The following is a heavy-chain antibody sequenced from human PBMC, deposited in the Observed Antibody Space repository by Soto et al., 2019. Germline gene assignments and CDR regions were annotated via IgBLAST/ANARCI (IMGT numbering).Heavy chain of an antibody. D-gene: IGHD3-10*01. V-gene: IGHV3-9*01. J-gene: IGHJ5*02. Sequence: EVQLVESGGGLVQPGRSLRLSCAASGFTFDDYAMHWVRQAPGKGLECVSGISWNSGSIGYADSVKGRFTISRDNAKNSLYLQMNSLRAEDTALYYCAKDMRVRGVLLGWFDPWGQGTLVTVSS. CDR3: AKDMRVRGVLLGWFDP. CDR1: GFTFDDYA. CDR2: ISWNSGSI.